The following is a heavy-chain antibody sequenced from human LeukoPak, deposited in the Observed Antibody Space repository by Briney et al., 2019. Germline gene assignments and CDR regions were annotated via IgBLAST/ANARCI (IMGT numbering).Heavy chain of an antibody. V-gene: IGHV4-59*01. D-gene: IGHD5-18*01. J-gene: IGHJ3*02. CDR1: SSSISSYY. CDR2: MYYGGSS. CDR3: ARFTGYSYVNIPSDI. Sequence: SETLSLTCSVSSSSISSYYWSWIRQPPGKGLEWIGYMYYGGSSKYSPSLKSRVTILVDASKNQFSLKLSSVTAADTAVYYCARFTGYSYVNIPSDIWGQGKMVTVSS.